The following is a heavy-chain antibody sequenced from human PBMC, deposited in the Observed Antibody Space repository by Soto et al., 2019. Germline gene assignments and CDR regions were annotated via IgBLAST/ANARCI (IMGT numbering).Heavy chain of an antibody. D-gene: IGHD2-21*01. V-gene: IGHV1-69*16. CDR1: GGPIRTYS. CDR3: VRLWSIGEHDS. J-gene: IGHJ4*02. Sequence: QVQLVQSGAEVKKPGTSVKVSCKVSGGPIRTYSVSWVRQAPGQGLEWMGGIIPALGPAMYAQRLQGRMSTTADESSSTVFMELRILGSEDTAVYYCVRLWSIGEHDSWGQVTRVTVSS. CDR2: IIPALGPA.